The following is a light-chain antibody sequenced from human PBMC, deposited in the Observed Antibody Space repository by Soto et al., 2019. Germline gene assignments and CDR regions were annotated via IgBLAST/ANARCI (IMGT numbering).Light chain of an antibody. CDR3: AAWDDSLNGSYV. CDR1: RSNIGSNT. Sequence: QSGLTQPPSTSGTPGQRVTISCSGSRSNIGSNTVTWYQQLPGTAPKLLIYSNNQRPSGVPDRFSGSKSGTSASLAISGLQSEDEADYYCAAWDDSLNGSYVFGTGTKVTVL. CDR2: SNN. J-gene: IGLJ1*01. V-gene: IGLV1-44*01.